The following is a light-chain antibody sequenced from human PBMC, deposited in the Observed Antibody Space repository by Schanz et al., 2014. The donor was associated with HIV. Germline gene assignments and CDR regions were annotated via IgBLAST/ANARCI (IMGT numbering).Light chain of an antibody. CDR1: QSVSTR. CDR2: GAS. CDR3: QQYNKWPWT. V-gene: IGKV3-15*01. J-gene: IGKJ1*01. Sequence: EIVLTQSPATLSVSPGEGVTLSCRASQSVSTRSAWYQQKPGQAPRLLIYGASTRATGIPDRFSGSESGTEFTLTISSLQSEDFAVYYCQQYNKWPWTFGQGTKVEIK.